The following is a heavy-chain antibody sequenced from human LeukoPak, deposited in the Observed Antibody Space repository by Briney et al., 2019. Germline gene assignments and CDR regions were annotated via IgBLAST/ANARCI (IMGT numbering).Heavy chain of an antibody. V-gene: IGHV3-7*01. Sequence: GGSLRLSCAVSGFSTNSYWLSWVRQTPGKGLEWVANIKEDGSETYYVESVEGRFTISRNNAKNSLFLQMSSLRAEDTAVYYCARDYWYNSGYYSVFDYWGQGTLVTVSS. J-gene: IGHJ4*02. CDR2: IKEDGSET. CDR1: GFSTNSYW. CDR3: ARDYWYNSGYYSVFDY. D-gene: IGHD3-22*01.